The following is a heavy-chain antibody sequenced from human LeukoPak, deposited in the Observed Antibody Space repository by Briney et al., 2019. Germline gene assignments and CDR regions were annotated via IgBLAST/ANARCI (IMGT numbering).Heavy chain of an antibody. CDR1: GGSITEYY. V-gene: IGHV4-59*01. J-gene: IGHJ4*02. CDR2: IHNSGST. Sequence: SETLSLTCTVSGGSITEYYWSWIRQPPGKGLQWIGYIHNSGSTNSNPSLKSRVTMSVDTSKNQFFLKLASVTAADKAVYYCAKYGLYSFDSWGQGTLLTVSS. D-gene: IGHD4-17*01. CDR3: AKYGLYSFDS.